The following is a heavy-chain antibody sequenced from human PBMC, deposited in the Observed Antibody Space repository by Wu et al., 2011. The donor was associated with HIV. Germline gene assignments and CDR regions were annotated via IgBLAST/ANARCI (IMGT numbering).Heavy chain of an antibody. V-gene: IGHV1-2*02. D-gene: IGHD3-22*01. CDR3: AREGGFYRSDY. Sequence: QVQLVQSGAEVQKPGASVKVSCKTSGYRFADYSIHWVRQAPGHGLEWMGLVNPKSGATNYAQNFQGRLTMTTDTSTNMAFMELARLTSDDTAVYYCAREGGFYRSDYWGQGTLVTVSS. CDR2: VNPKSGAT. CDR1: GYRFADYS. J-gene: IGHJ4*02.